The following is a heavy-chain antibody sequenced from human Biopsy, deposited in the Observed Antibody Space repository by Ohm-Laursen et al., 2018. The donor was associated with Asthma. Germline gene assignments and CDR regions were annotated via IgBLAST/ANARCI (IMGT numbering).Heavy chain of an antibody. CDR3: ARHPYNFGGFDY. CDR2: INPFTGDT. CDR1: GYTFRSYG. Sequence: GSSVKVSCKASGYTFRSYGVSWVRQAPGQGLEWMGWINPFTGDTHFGQKFQGRVTMTTDTSTDTAYMELRSLRSDDTAAYYCARHPYNFGGFDYWGQGSLVLVSS. V-gene: IGHV1-18*04. D-gene: IGHD5-24*01. J-gene: IGHJ4*02.